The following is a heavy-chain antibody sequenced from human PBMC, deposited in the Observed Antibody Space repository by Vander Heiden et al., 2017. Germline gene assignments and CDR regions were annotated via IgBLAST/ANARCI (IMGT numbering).Heavy chain of an antibody. CDR1: GFTFSDYY. CDR2: ISSSSSYT. J-gene: IGHJ4*02. CDR3: ARAAFYDILTGYVY. D-gene: IGHD3-9*01. Sequence: QVQLVESGGGLVKPGGSLRLSCAAPGFTFSDYYMSWIRQAPGKGLEWVSYISSSSSYTNYADSVKGRFTISRDNAKNSLYLQMNSLRAEDTAVYYCARAAFYDILTGYVYWGQGTLVTVSS. V-gene: IGHV3-11*06.